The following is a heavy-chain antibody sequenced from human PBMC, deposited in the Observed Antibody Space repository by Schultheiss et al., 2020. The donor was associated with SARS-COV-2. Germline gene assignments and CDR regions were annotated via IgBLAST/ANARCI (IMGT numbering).Heavy chain of an antibody. CDR2: ISYDGSNK. Sequence: GVLRLSCTASGFTFSSYAMHWVRQAPGKGLEWVAVISYDGSNKYYADSVKGRFTISRDNSKNTLYLQMNSLRAEDTAVYYCARGVKGGITMVRGVRYWGQGTLVTVSS. CDR3: ARGVKGGITMVRGVRY. V-gene: IGHV3-30*01. D-gene: IGHD3-10*01. CDR1: GFTFSSYA. J-gene: IGHJ4*02.